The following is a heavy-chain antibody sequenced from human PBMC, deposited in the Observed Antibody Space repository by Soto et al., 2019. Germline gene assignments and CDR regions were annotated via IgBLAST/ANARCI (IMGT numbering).Heavy chain of an antibody. Sequence: EVQLVESGGDFIQPGGSLRLSCAVSGFTVNSNYMSWVRQAPGKGLEWVSVIYSGAVTYYADSVKGRFTVSRDNSKNTMYLQMKSLRAEDTAVYYCARGGGGYNPFDYWGQGTLVTVSS. CDR2: IYSGAVT. J-gene: IGHJ4*02. V-gene: IGHV3-53*01. CDR1: GFTVNSNY. CDR3: ARGGGGYNPFDY. D-gene: IGHD1-26*01.